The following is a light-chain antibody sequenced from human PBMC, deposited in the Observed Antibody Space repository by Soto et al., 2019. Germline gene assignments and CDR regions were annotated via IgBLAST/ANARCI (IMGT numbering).Light chain of an antibody. CDR3: CSLTTSHTYV. CDR1: SSDIGHYDY. J-gene: IGLJ1*01. V-gene: IGLV2-14*03. Sequence: ALTQPASVSGSPGQSITISCTGTSSDIGHYDYVSWYRQHPGKAPKLMIYHVTYRPSGVSNRYSGSKSGNSASLTISGLQADDEADYYCCSLTTSHTYVFGSGTKVTVL. CDR2: HVT.